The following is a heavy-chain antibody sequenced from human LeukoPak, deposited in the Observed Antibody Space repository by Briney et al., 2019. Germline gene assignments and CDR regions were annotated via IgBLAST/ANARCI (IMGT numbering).Heavy chain of an antibody. D-gene: IGHD2-21*02. V-gene: IGHV3-30*02. CDR3: AKECGGGCSDDY. J-gene: IGHJ4*02. Sequence: GGSLRLFCGASGFTFSSYGMHWVRRAPGKGLEGVAFIWFDGSNKYYADSVKGRFTISRDNSKNTLYLQMNSLRLEDTAVFYCAKECGGGCSDDYWGQGTLVTVSS. CDR2: IWFDGSNK. CDR1: GFTFSSYG.